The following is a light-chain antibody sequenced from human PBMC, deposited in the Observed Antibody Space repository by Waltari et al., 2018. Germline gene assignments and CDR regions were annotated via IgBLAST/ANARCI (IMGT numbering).Light chain of an antibody. CDR1: GSDFGAHNF. V-gene: IGLV2-8*01. J-gene: IGLJ2*01. Sequence: QSALPQPPAASGSPGQSFTIPCTGTGSDFGAHNFVSWYQQHPGKAPKLMIYDVNKRPSGVPYRFSGSKSGNTASLSVSGLQAEDEAAYFCCSYSGDNTFVFGGGTKLTVL. CDR3: CSYSGDNTFV. CDR2: DVN.